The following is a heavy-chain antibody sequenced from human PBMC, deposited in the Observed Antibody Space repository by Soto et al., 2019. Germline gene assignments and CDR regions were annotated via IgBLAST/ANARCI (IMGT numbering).Heavy chain of an antibody. D-gene: IGHD3-3*01. CDR1: GGSVSSGSYY. V-gene: IGHV4-61*01. CDR2: IYYSGST. J-gene: IGHJ3*02. Sequence: SETLSLTCTVSGGSVSSGSYYWSWIRQPPGKGLEWIGYIYYSGSTNYNPSLKSRVTISVDTSKNQFSLKLSSVTAADTAVYYCARALYEIDAFDIWGQGTMVTVSS. CDR3: ARALYEIDAFDI.